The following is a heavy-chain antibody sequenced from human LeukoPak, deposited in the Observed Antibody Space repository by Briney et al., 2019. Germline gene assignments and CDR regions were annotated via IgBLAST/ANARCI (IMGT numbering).Heavy chain of an antibody. J-gene: IGHJ4*02. CDR2: ITGSGTTT. V-gene: IGHV3-23*01. CDR3: AKSYYYFDY. D-gene: IGHD3-10*01. CDR1: GFTFSSYT. Sequence: GGSLRLSCAASGFTFSSYTMNWVRQAPGKGLEWVSGITGSGTTTYYADSVKGRFIISRDNSKNTLYLQMNSLRAEDTAVYYCAKSYYYFDYWGQGTLVIVSS.